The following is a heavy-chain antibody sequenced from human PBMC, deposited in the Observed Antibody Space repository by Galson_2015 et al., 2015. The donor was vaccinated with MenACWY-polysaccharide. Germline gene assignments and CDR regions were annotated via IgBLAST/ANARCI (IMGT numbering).Heavy chain of an antibody. Sequence: SVKVSCKASGDSLNSYSIGWVRQAPGQGLEWMGRIIPFATMENYAQKFQGRVPISADTSANTVYMQLSSLTSDDTAVYFCARVDCSGGHCYFAYWGQGTLVTVSS. CDR2: IIPFATME. J-gene: IGHJ4*02. CDR3: ARVDCSGGHCYFAY. CDR1: GDSLNSYS. D-gene: IGHD2-15*01. V-gene: IGHV1-69*02.